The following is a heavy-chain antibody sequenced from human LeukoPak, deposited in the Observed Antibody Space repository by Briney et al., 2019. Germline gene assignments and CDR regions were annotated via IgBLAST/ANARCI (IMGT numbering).Heavy chain of an antibody. CDR2: IKENGNEK. D-gene: IGHD3-22*01. J-gene: IGHJ3*02. Sequence: GGSLRLSCAASGFAFSTYYMTWVRQAPGRGLEWVANIKENGNEKNYADSVKGRFTISRDNAKNSVHLQMNILRAEGTAVYYCARDRTYFYDSSGPFYDAYDIWGHGTMVTVSS. CDR1: GFAFSTYY. CDR3: ARDRTYFYDSSGPFYDAYDI. V-gene: IGHV3-7*05.